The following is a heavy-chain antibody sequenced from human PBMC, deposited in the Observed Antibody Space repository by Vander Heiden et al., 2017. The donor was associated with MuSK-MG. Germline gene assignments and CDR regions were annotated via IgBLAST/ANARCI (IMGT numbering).Heavy chain of an antibody. CDR3: AKGGLRGVMGYYFDY. D-gene: IGHD3-10*01. V-gene: IGHV3-23*01. J-gene: IGHJ4*02. Sequence: LQWVSGLSSSGNTYYADSVQGRFTISRDNSKNTLYLQMNSLRADDTAVYYCAKGGLRGVMGYYFDYWGQGTLVTVSS. CDR2: LSSSGNT.